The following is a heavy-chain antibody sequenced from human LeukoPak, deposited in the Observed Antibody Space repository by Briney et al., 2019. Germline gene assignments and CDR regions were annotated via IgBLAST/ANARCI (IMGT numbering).Heavy chain of an antibody. Sequence: PSETLSLTCTVSGGSISTYYWSWIRQSPGKGLEWIGSIYYSGSTNYNPSLKSRVTISVDTSTNQFSLKLTSVTAADTAVYYCARPSNLGATKPYDYWGQGTLVTVSS. V-gene: IGHV4-59*08. CDR1: GGSISTYY. CDR2: IYYSGST. D-gene: IGHD1-26*01. CDR3: ARPSNLGATKPYDY. J-gene: IGHJ4*02.